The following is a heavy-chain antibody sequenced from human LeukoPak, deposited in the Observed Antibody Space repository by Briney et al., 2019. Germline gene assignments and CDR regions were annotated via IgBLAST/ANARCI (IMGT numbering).Heavy chain of an antibody. V-gene: IGHV3-7*03. Sequence: GGSLRLSCAASGFTFSSYWMSWVRQAPGKGLEWVANIKQDGSEKYYVDSVKGRFTISRDNAKNSLYLQMNSLRAEDMAVYYCARGIPHDYGDYLNYWGQGTLVTVSS. CDR3: ARGIPHDYGDYLNY. CDR1: GFTFSSYW. CDR2: IKQDGSEK. J-gene: IGHJ4*02. D-gene: IGHD4-17*01.